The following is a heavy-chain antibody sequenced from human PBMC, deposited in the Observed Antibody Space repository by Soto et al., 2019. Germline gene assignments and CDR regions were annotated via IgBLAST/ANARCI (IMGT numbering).Heavy chain of an antibody. J-gene: IGHJ4*02. V-gene: IGHV3-23*01. CDR3: AKGPYLMTRDRNNYFDY. D-gene: IGHD1-26*01. CDR1: GFTFSSYA. Sequence: VGSLRLSCAASGFTFSSYAMSWVRQAPGKGLEWVSAISGSGGSTYYADSVKGRFTISRDNSKNTLYLQMNSLRAEDTAVYYCAKGPYLMTRDRNNYFDYWGQGTLVTVSS. CDR2: ISGSGGST.